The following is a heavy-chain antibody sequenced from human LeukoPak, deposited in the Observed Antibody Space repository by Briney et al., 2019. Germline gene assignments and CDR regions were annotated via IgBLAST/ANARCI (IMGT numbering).Heavy chain of an antibody. Sequence: GGSLRLSCAASGFTFSSYGMHWARQAPGKGLEWVALIWYDGSDKYYADSVKGRFTISRDNSKNTLHLQMNSLRAEDTAVYYCARGRVVIPEGPDYWGQGTLVTVSS. J-gene: IGHJ4*02. V-gene: IGHV3-33*01. CDR2: IWYDGSDK. D-gene: IGHD3-10*01. CDR3: ARGRVVIPEGPDY. CDR1: GFTFSSYG.